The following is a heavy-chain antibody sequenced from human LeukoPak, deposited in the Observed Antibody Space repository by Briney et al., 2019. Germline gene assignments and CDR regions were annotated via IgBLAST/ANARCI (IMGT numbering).Heavy chain of an antibody. CDR2: IKQDRREK. D-gene: IGHD3-22*01. CDR3: ARSSIAYSYDSSGYSPVYYFDY. V-gene: IGHV3-7*01. J-gene: IGHJ4*02. Sequence: GGSLRLSCAASGFTFSNYWMSWVRQAPGKGLEWVANIKQDRREKYYVDSVKGRFTISRDNAKNSLYLQMNSLRAEDTAVYYCARSSIAYSYDSSGYSPVYYFDYWGQGTLVTVSS. CDR1: GFTFSNYW.